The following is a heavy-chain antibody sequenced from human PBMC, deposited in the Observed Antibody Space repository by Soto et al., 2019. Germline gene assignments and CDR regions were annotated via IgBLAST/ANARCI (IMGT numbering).Heavy chain of an antibody. Sequence: EVQLVESGGGLVKPGGSLRLSCAASGFTFSSYSMNWVRQAPGKGLEWVSSISSSSSYIYYADSVKGRFTISRDNAKNSLYLQMNSLRAEDTAVYYCARDLLGYCSGGSCPYYYYYYGMDVW. CDR2: ISSSSSYI. CDR3: ARDLLGYCSGGSCPYYYYYYGMDV. V-gene: IGHV3-21*01. D-gene: IGHD2-15*01. J-gene: IGHJ6*01. CDR1: GFTFSSYS.